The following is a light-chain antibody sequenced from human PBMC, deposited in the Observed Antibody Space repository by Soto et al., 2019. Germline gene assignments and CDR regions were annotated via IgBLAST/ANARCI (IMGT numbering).Light chain of an antibody. Sequence: QSVLTQPVSVSGSPGQSITISCTGTSSDVGSYNFVSWYQQHPGKTPKVIIYEGTKRPAGVSDRLSGSKSGNTASLTISGLQAEDEADYYCCSYAGNGTLKFGGGTKVTVL. CDR1: SSDVGSYNF. J-gene: IGLJ2*01. V-gene: IGLV2-23*01. CDR2: EGT. CDR3: CSYAGNGTLK.